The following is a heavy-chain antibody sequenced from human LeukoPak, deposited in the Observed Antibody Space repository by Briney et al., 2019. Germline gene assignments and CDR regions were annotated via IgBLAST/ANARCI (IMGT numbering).Heavy chain of an antibody. V-gene: IGHV4-34*01. CDR1: SGSFSGYY. CDR3: AKDWAATVTTEGDY. CDR2: INHSGIT. J-gene: IGHJ4*02. Sequence: SETLSLTCAVYSGSFSGYYWSWIRQPPGKGLEWIGEINHSGITNYNPSLKSRVTISVDTSKTQFSLKLSSVTAADTAVYYCAKDWAATVTTEGDYWGQGTLVTVSS. D-gene: IGHD4-17*01.